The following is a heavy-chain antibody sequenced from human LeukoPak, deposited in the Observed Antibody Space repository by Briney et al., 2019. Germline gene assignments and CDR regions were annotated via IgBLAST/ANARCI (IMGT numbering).Heavy chain of an antibody. J-gene: IGHJ4*02. CDR3: ARIRSRKWGFDY. V-gene: IGHV4-34*01. CDR2: INHFGST. CDR1: GGSFIGYY. Sequence: SETLSLTCAVYGGSFIGYYWSWIRQPPGKGPEWIGEINHFGSTNYNPSLKSRVTISIDTSKNQFSLKLSSVTAADTAVYYCARIRSRKWGFDYWGQGTLVTVSS. D-gene: IGHD1-26*01.